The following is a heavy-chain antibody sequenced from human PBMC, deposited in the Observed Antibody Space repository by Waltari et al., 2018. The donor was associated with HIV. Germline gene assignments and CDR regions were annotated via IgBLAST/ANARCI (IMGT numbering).Heavy chain of an antibody. CDR1: GFTFHSYS. V-gene: IGHV3-21*01. CDR2: ISSSGTFT. Sequence: EVQLVESGGGPVKPGGSLRLPCRASGFTFHSYSLTWVRQAPGKGLEWISSISSSGTFTHYADSVKGRFTISRDNANKSVYLQMNSLRAEDTAVYYCARDSRDNSWSLNFFDPWGQGTLVTVSS. J-gene: IGHJ5*02. CDR3: ARDSRDNSWSLNFFDP. D-gene: IGHD6-13*01.